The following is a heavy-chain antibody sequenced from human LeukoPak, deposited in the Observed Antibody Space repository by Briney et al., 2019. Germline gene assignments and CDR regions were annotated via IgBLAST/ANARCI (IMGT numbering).Heavy chain of an antibody. J-gene: IGHJ4*02. CDR3: ARVLAGHFDY. CDR2: IYSGGST. Sequence: GGSLRLSCAASGFTVSSNYMSWVRQAPGKGLEWVSVIYSGGSTYYADSVKGRFTISRDNSKSTLYLQMNSLRAEDTAVYYCARVLAGHFDYWGQGTLVTVSS. V-gene: IGHV3-53*01. CDR1: GFTVSSNY. D-gene: IGHD6-19*01.